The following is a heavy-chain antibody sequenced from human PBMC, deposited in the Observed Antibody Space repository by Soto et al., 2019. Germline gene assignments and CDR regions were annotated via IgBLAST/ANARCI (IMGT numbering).Heavy chain of an antibody. CDR2: INPNGGST. J-gene: IGHJ4*02. V-gene: IGHV1-46*03. CDR1: GYTFIHYY. CDR3: ARSLLLGDF. D-gene: IGHD2-21*01. Sequence: QVQLVQSGAEVKKPGASVKVSCKASGYTFIHYYIHWVRQATGQGLEWMAIINPNGGSTNYAQKFRGRVTVTSDTSTTTVTMELNSLGSDDTAVYFCARSLLLGDFWRQGFLVTVPS.